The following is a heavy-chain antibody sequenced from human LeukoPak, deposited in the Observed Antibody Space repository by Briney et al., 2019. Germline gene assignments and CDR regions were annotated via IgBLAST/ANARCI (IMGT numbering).Heavy chain of an antibody. Sequence: SETLSLTCAVYGGSFSGYYWSWIRQPPGKGLEWIGEINHSGGTNYNPSLKSRVTISVDTSKNQFSLKLRSVTAADTAVYYCARVTSRLGWFDPWGQGTLVTVSS. V-gene: IGHV4-34*01. D-gene: IGHD1-14*01. J-gene: IGHJ5*02. CDR3: ARVTSRLGWFDP. CDR1: GGSFSGYY. CDR2: INHSGGT.